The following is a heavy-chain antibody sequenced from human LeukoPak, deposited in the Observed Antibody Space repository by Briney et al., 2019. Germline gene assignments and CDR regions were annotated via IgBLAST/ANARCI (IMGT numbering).Heavy chain of an antibody. CDR2: ISGSGGST. CDR3: AKDIVVIPAAPGDAFDI. D-gene: IGHD2-2*01. J-gene: IGHJ3*02. Sequence: GSLRLSCAASGFMFSNYAMSWVRQAPGKGLEWVSAISGSGGSTYYADSVKGRFTISRDNSKNTLYLQMNSLRAEDTAVYYCAKDIVVIPAAPGDAFDIWGQGTMVTVSS. CDR1: GFMFSNYA. V-gene: IGHV3-23*01.